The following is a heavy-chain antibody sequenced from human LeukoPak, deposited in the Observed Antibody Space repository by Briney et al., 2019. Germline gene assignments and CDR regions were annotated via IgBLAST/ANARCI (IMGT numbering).Heavy chain of an antibody. CDR3: ARVRGYDILTGYYSPYFDY. CDR2: IKQDGSEK. CDR1: GFTFSSYW. D-gene: IGHD3-9*01. V-gene: IGHV3-7*01. Sequence: GGSLRLSCAASGFTFSSYWMSWVRQAPGKGLEWVANIKQDGSEKYYVDSVKGRFTISRDNAKNSLYLQMNSLRAEDTVVYYCARVRGYDILTGYYSPYFDYWGQGTLVTVSS. J-gene: IGHJ4*02.